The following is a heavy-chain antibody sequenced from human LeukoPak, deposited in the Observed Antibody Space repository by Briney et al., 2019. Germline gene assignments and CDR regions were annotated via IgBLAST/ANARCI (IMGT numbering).Heavy chain of an antibody. J-gene: IGHJ4*02. CDR1: GFTFSSYW. CDR2: IKEDATES. D-gene: IGHD3/OR15-3a*01. Sequence: PGGSLRLSCAASGFTFSSYWMTWIRQAPGKGLEWVAHIKEDATESRSADSVKGRFTISRDNTKNSLFLQLNSLRAEDTAVYYCARAVGLDLDYWGQGTLVTVSS. V-gene: IGHV3-7*01. CDR3: ARAVGLDLDY.